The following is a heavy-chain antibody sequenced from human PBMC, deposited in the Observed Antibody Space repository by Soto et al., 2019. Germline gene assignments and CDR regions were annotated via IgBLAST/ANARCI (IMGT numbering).Heavy chain of an antibody. D-gene: IGHD3-3*01. CDR3: ARGSRDFWSGYSWGIFDY. J-gene: IGHJ4*02. CDR2: IIPIFGTA. Sequence: QVQLVQSGAEVKKPGSSVKVSCKASGGTFSSYAISWVRQAPGQGLEWMGGIIPIFGTANYAQKFQGRVTMTADKYTSTAYMELSSLRSEDTAVYYCARGSRDFWSGYSWGIFDYWGQGTLVTVSS. V-gene: IGHV1-69*06. CDR1: GGTFSSYA.